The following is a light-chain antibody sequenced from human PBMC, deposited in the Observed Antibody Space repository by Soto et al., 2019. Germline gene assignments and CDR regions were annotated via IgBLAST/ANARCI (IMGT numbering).Light chain of an antibody. CDR2: DAS. J-gene: IGKJ4*01. CDR1: QSVSSNY. CDR3: QQFSSYPLT. V-gene: IGKV3-20*01. Sequence: EIVLRQSPATRCLYKVEIATLSFRASQSVSSNYLAWYQQKPGQAPRLLIYDASSRATGIPDRFSGGGSGTDFTLTISRLEPEDFAVYYCQQFSSYPLTFGGGTKVDI.